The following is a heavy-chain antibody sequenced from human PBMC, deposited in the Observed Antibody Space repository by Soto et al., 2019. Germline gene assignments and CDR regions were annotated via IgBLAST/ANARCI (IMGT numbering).Heavy chain of an antibody. J-gene: IGHJ4*02. CDR3: ASSSSLYFDY. D-gene: IGHD6-13*01. CDR2: IYYSGST. V-gene: IGHV4-31*03. CDR1: GGSISSVVYY. Sequence: TLSLTCTVSGGSISSVVYYLSWIRQHPGKGLEWIGYIYYSGSTYYNPSLKSRVTISVDTSKNQFSLKLSSVTAADTAVYYCASSSSLYFDYWGQGTLVTVSS.